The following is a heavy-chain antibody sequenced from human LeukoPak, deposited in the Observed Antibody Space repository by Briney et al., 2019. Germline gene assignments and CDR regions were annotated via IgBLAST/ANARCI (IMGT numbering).Heavy chain of an antibody. J-gene: IGHJ4*02. CDR3: AKDFDAFVY. V-gene: IGHV3-23*01. Sequence: GGSLRLSCAASEFTFSSYDIIWVRQAPGKGLEWVSAISGSGGSTYYADSVKGRFTISRDNSKNTLYLQMNSLRAEDTAVYYCAKDFDAFVYWGQGTLVTVSS. CDR1: EFTFSSYD. CDR2: ISGSGGST. D-gene: IGHD3-9*01.